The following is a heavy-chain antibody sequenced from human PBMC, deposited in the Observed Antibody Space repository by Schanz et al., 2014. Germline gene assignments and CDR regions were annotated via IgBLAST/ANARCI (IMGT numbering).Heavy chain of an antibody. CDR3: AKERYGKLTDFDN. D-gene: IGHD3-10*01. CDR1: GFTFSSHW. Sequence: EVQLVQSGGGLVQPGGSLRLSCAASGFTFSSHWMHWVRQDPGKGLVWVARINSVGSNTDYADSVTGRFTISRDNAKNTLYLQMNSQSAEDADGYLCAKERYGKLTDFDNWGQGTMVTVSS. J-gene: IGHJ4*02. V-gene: IGHV3-74*01. CDR2: INSVGSNT.